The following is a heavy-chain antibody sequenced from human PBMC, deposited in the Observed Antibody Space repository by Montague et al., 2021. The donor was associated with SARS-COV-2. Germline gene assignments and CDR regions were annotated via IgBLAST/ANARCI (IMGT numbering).Heavy chain of an antibody. J-gene: IGHJ4*02. D-gene: IGHD3-22*01. CDR1: RSTFSSDV. Sequence: SLRLSFAASRSTFSSDVMSWFRQAPGKGPEWVSAISNSGVFYADSVKGRFTISRDISKKEVYLQMNSLRAEDTAVYYCVKDLHESTSYYLGSDSWGLGTLVTVSS. CDR3: VKDLHESTSYYLGSDS. V-gene: IGHV3-23*01. CDR2: ISNSGV.